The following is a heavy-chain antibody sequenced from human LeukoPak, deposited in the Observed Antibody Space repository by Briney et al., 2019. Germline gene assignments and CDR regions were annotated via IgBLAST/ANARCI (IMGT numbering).Heavy chain of an antibody. Sequence: GGSLTLSCEGSGFTFNTFTMNWVRQAPGQGLEWVSSIDWGSLYVYYPASVKGRFTISRDNGRNSVYLQLNSLRADDTAVYYCARDHFRYRGIGHYDYWGQGTLVAVSS. V-gene: IGHV3-21*01. CDR2: IDWGSLYV. CDR1: GFTFNTFT. D-gene: IGHD1-26*01. CDR3: ARDHFRYRGIGHYDY. J-gene: IGHJ4*02.